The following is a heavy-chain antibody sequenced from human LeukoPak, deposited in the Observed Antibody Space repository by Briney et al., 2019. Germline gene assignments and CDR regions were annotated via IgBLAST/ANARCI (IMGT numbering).Heavy chain of an antibody. Sequence: PGGSLRLSCAASGFTFSTYPMHWVRQAPGKRLEWVAVISDDGSNKYYADSVKGRFTISRDNSKNTLYLQMNSLRAEDTAVYYCARPRLAYYYYGMDVWGKGTTVTVSS. J-gene: IGHJ6*04. CDR2: ISDDGSNK. CDR1: GFTFSTYP. D-gene: IGHD1-1*01. V-gene: IGHV3-30*04. CDR3: ARPRLAYYYYGMDV.